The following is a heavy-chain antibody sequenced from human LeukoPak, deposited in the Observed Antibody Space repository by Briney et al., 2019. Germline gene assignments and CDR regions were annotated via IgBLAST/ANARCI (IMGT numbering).Heavy chain of an antibody. CDR1: GGSISSGGYS. V-gene: IGHV4-30-2*01. CDR3: ARGDLYGDYFDY. J-gene: IGHJ4*02. CDR2: IYHSGST. D-gene: IGHD4-17*01. Sequence: PSGTLSLTCGVSGGSISSGGYSWSWIRQPPGKGLEWIGYIYHSGSTYYNPSLKSRVTISVDRSKNQFSLKLSSVTAADTAVYYCARGDLYGDYFDYWGQGTLVTVSS.